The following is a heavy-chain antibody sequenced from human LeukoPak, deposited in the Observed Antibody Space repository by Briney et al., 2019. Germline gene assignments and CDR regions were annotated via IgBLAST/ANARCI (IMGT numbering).Heavy chain of an antibody. CDR2: ISAYNGNT. Sequence: ASVKVSCKASGYTFTSYGISGVRQAPGQGLEWMGWISAYNGNTNYAQKLQGRVTMTTDTSTSTAYMELSSLRSEDTAVYYCARHSSGWYTSGAFDIWGQGTLVTVSS. CDR1: GYTFTSYG. V-gene: IGHV1-18*01. D-gene: IGHD6-19*01. CDR3: ARHSSGWYTSGAFDI. J-gene: IGHJ3*02.